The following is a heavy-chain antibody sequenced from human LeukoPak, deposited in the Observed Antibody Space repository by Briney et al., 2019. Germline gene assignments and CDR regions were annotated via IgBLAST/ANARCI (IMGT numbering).Heavy chain of an antibody. J-gene: IGHJ3*01. CDR2: INHSGST. D-gene: IGHD3-9*01. CDR3: VRGFDGTNAFDL. V-gene: IGHV4-34*01. CDR1: GGSFSGYY. Sequence: PSETLSLTCAVYGGSFSGYYWSWIRQPPGKGLEWIGEINHSGSTNYNPSLKSRVTISVDTSKNQFSLKLSSVTAADTAVYYCVRGFDGTNAFDLWGQGTMVTVSS.